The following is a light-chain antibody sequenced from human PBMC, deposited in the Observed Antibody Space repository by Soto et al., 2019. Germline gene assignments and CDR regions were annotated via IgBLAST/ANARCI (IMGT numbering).Light chain of an antibody. CDR3: QQSYSAPLT. CDR2: AAS. V-gene: IGKV1-39*01. Sequence: DIQMTQSPSSLSASVGDRVTITCRASQSISSYLNWYQHKPGKAPKLLIYAASSLQTGVPSRFSGSGSGTDFALIISSLQPEDFATYYCQQSYSAPLTFGGGTKVEIK. J-gene: IGKJ4*01. CDR1: QSISSY.